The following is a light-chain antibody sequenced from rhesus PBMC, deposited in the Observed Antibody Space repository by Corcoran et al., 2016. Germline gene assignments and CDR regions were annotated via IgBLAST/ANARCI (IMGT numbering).Light chain of an antibody. V-gene: IGKV1-19*01. CDR1: LRVSSW. J-gene: IGKJ1*01. CDR2: DAS. CDR3: QQYDDLPWT. Sequence: DIQMTQSPSPLSASVGDKVTITCHASLRVSSWLAWYQQKPGKAPKPLIYDASSLQSGVPSRFSGSRSGTDYTLTISSLRPEDFATYFCQQYDDLPWTVGQGAKVEIK.